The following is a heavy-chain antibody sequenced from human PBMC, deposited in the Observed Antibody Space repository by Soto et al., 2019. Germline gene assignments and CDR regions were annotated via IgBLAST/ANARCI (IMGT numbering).Heavy chain of an antibody. CDR2: IDHSGST. J-gene: IGHJ5*02. CDR3: ARDWGSGHYHFEP. CDR1: GYSISSGFS. D-gene: IGHD6-19*01. V-gene: IGHV4-38-2*02. Sequence: SETLSLTCAVSGYSISSGFSWGWIRQPPGKGLEWIGSIDHSGSTHYNASLKIRLSISLDTSKNQFSLKLRSVTAADTAVYYCARDWGSGHYHFEPWGQGTLVTVSS.